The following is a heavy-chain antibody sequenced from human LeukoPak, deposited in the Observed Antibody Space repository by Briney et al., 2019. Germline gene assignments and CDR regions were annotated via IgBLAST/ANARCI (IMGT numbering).Heavy chain of an antibody. J-gene: IGHJ4*02. V-gene: IGHV3-23*01. CDR2: ISGSGGST. Sequence: PGGSLRLSCAASGFTFSSYAMSWVRQAPGKGLEWVSAISGSGGSTYYADSVKGRFTISRDNSKNTLYLQMNSLRAEDTAVYYCARAQGGYCSSTSCPQSDYWGQGTLVTVSS. D-gene: IGHD2-2*03. CDR3: ARAQGGYCSSTSCPQSDY. CDR1: GFTFSSYA.